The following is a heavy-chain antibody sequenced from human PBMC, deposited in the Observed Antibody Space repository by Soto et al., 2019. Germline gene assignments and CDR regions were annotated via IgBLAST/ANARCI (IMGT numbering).Heavy chain of an antibody. CDR2: IWYDGSNK. J-gene: IGHJ6*02. Sequence: GGSLRLSCAASGFTFSSYGMHWVRQAPGKGLEWVAVIWYDGSNKYYADSVKGRFTISRDNSKNPLYLQMNSLRAEDTAVYYCAREYYDSRYYYGMDVWGQGTTVTVSS. V-gene: IGHV3-33*01. CDR1: GFTFSSYG. CDR3: AREYYDSRYYYGMDV. D-gene: IGHD3-22*01.